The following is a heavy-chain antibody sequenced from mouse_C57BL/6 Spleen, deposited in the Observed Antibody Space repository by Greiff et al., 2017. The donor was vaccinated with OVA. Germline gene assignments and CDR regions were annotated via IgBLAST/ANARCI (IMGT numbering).Heavy chain of an antibody. CDR3: ARFYGNYAFFFDY. Sequence: VKLQQPGAELVKPGASVKLSCKASGYTFTSYWMPWVKQRPGRGLEWIGRIDPNRGGTKYNEKFKSKATLTVDKPSSSAYMQRSSRTSEDSAVYYCARFYGNYAFFFDYWGQGTTLTVSS. J-gene: IGHJ2*01. CDR2: IDPNRGGT. CDR1: GYTFTSYW. D-gene: IGHD2-1*01. V-gene: IGHV1-72*01.